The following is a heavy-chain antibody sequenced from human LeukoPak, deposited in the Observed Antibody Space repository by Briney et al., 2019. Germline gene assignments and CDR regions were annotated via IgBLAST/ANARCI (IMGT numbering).Heavy chain of an antibody. J-gene: IGHJ4*02. CDR2: IYYSGST. V-gene: IGHV4-31*03. D-gene: IGHD3-22*01. CDR1: GGSISSGGYY. CDR3: ARLQILYYDSSGYYYDDY. Sequence: PSETLSLTCTVSGGSISSGGYYWSWIRQHPGKGLEWIGYIYYSGSTYYNPSLKSRVTISVDTSKNQFSLKLSSVTAADTAVYYCARLQILYYDSSGYYYDDYWGQGTLVTVSS.